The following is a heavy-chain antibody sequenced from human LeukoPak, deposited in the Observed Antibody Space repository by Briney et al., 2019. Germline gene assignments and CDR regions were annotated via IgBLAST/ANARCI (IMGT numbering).Heavy chain of an antibody. CDR1: GFTFSSYA. V-gene: IGHV3-30-3*01. Sequence: GGSLRLSCAASGFTFSSYAMHWVRQAPGKGLEWVAVISYDGSNKYYADSVKGRFTISRDNSKNTLYLQMNSLRAEDTAVYYCAKDSYSKGDFWGQGVLVTVSS. CDR2: ISYDGSNK. CDR3: AKDSYSKGDF. J-gene: IGHJ4*02. D-gene: IGHD6-13*01.